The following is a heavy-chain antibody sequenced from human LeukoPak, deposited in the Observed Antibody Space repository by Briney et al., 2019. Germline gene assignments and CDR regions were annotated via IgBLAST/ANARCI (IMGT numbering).Heavy chain of an antibody. J-gene: IGHJ6*02. CDR1: GFTFSSYA. CDR2: IYYSGST. Sequence: PGGSLRLSCAASGFTFSSYAMGWIRQPPGKGLEWIGSIYYSGSTYYNPSLKSRVTISVDTSKNQFSLKLSSVTAADTAVYYCARDNWNYGSSMDVWGQGTTVTVSS. D-gene: IGHD1-7*01. V-gene: IGHV4-39*02. CDR3: ARDNWNYGSSMDV.